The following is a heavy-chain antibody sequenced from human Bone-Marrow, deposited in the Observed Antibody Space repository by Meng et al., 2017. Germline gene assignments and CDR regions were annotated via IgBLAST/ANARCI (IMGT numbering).Heavy chain of an antibody. J-gene: IGHJ4*02. V-gene: IGHV3-30*04. CDR1: GFTFSSYA. D-gene: IGHD5-18*01. Sequence: GESLKISCAASGFTFSSYAMHWVRQAPGKGLEWVAVISYDGSNKYYADSVKGRFTISRDNSKNTLYLQMNSLRAEDTVVYYCASRAMGQDYWGQGTLVTVSS. CDR3: ASRAMGQDY. CDR2: ISYDGSNK.